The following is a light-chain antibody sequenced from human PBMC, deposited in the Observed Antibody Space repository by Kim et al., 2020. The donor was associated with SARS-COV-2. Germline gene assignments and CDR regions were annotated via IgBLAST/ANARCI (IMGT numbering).Light chain of an antibody. J-gene: IGKJ2*01. V-gene: IGKV2-28*01. CDR2: LGS. CDR1: QSLLHSNGYNY. Sequence: DIVMTQSPLSLPVTPGEPASISCRSSQSLLHSNGYNYLDWYLQKPGHSPQLLIYLGSNRASGVPDRFSGSASGTDFTLKISRVEAEDVGIYYCMQALQTPPTFGQGTKLEI. CDR3: MQALQTPPT.